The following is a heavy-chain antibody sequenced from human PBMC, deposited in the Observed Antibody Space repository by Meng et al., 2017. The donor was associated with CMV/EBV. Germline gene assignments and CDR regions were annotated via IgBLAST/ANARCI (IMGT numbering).Heavy chain of an antibody. CDR2: IYYSGST. D-gene: IGHD1-1*01. Sequence: SETLSLTCTVSGGSISSSSYYWGWIRQPPGKGLEWIGSIYYSGSTYYNPSLESRVTISVDTSKNQFSLKLSSVTAADTAVYYCARVGALPTFYGMDVWGQGTTVTVSS. CDR3: ARVGALPTFYGMDV. V-gene: IGHV4-39*07. CDR1: GGSISSSSYY. J-gene: IGHJ6*02.